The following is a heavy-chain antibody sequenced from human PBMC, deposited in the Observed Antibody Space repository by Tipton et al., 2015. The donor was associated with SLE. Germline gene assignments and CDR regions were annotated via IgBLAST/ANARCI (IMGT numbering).Heavy chain of an antibody. Sequence: TLSLTCTVSGDSITSSDYFWSWIRQHPGKGLEWIGYIHDSGSTNYNPSLKSRVTISVDPSKNQFSLKLSSVTAADTAVYYCATVNCSLGGCILDSWGRGTLVTVSS. D-gene: IGHD2-15*01. CDR1: GDSITSSDYF. CDR2: IHDSGST. V-gene: IGHV4-31*03. J-gene: IGHJ4*02. CDR3: ATVNCSLGGCILDS.